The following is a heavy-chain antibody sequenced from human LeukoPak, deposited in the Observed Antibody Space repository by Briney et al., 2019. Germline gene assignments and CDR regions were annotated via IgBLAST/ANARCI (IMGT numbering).Heavy chain of an antibody. V-gene: IGHV4-38-2*02. CDR2: IYHGGST. Sequence: SETLSLTCTVSGYSISSGNYWGWIRQPPGKGLEWIGNIYHGGSTHYNPSLKSRVTISVDTSKNHFSLRLTSVTAADTAVYYCARQTGSGLFILPGGQGTLVTVSS. CDR3: ARQTGSGLFILP. J-gene: IGHJ4*02. CDR1: GYSISSGNY. D-gene: IGHD3/OR15-3a*01.